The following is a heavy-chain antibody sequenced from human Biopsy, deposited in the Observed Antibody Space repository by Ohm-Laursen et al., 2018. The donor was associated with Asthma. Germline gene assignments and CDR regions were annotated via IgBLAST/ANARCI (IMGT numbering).Heavy chain of an antibody. CDR2: ISYDGNNN. J-gene: IGHJ4*02. D-gene: IGHD6-19*01. CDR1: GFNFHNYV. Sequence: SLRLSCAAPGFNFHNYVMHWVRQAPGKGLEWVAVISYDGNNNNYADSVKGRFIISRDNSKNSLYLQMNSLRAEDTAVYYCARDSYSSGLYDDFESWGQGTLVTVSS. CDR3: ARDSYSSGLYDDFES. V-gene: IGHV3-30-3*01.